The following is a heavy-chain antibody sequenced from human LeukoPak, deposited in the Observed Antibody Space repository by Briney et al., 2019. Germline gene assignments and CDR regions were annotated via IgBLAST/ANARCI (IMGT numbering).Heavy chain of an antibody. D-gene: IGHD5-18*01. CDR3: ARAHVDTAMVFDY. CDR2: IIPIFGTA. V-gene: IGHV1-69*05. Sequence: GASVKVSCKASGGTFSSYAISWVRQAPGQGLEWMGGIIPIFGTANYAQKFQGRVTITTDESTSTAYMELSSLRSEDTAVYYCARAHVDTAMVFDYWGQGTLVTVSS. J-gene: IGHJ4*02. CDR1: GGTFSSYA.